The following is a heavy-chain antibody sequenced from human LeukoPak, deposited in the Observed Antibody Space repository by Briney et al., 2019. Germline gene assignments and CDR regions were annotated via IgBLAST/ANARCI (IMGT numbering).Heavy chain of an antibody. CDR2: IYYRGST. J-gene: IGHJ4*02. CDR3: ASLLQPVTTGFFDY. CDR1: GGSISSSTHY. V-gene: IGHV4-39*07. D-gene: IGHD4-17*01. Sequence: SETLSLTCTVSGGSISSSTHYWGWIRQPPGKGLEWIGSIYYRGSTYYNPSLESRVKISVDKSKNHFSLKLSSVTAADTAVYYCASLLQPVTTGFFDYWGQGTLVTVSS.